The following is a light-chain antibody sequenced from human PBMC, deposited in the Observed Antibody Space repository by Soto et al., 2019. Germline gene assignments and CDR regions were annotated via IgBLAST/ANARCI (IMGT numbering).Light chain of an antibody. CDR3: ISYTSDDVSYV. CDR1: NSDVGIYDF. CDR2: EVS. J-gene: IGLJ1*01. V-gene: IGLV2-14*01. Sequence: QSALTQPSSLSGTPGRSITISCTGSNSDVGIYDFVSWYQHHPGRAPKLIVSEVSHRPSGVSNRFSGSKSGNTASLTISGLQSEDEADYYCISYTSDDVSYVFGTGTKVTVL.